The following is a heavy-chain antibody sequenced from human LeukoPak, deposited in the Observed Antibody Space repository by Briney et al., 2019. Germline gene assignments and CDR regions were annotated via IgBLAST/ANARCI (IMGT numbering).Heavy chain of an antibody. CDR3: ARGYRSGGSCYSVENWFDP. J-gene: IGHJ5*02. V-gene: IGHV1-2*06. Sequence: ASGKVSCKAAGYTFTGYYMFWVRQAPGQGLEWMGRINPNSGGTNYAQKFQGRVTMTRDTSISTAYMELSRLRSDDTAVYYCARGYRSGGSCYSVENWFDPWGQGTLVTVSS. D-gene: IGHD2-15*01. CDR1: GYTFTGYY. CDR2: INPNSGGT.